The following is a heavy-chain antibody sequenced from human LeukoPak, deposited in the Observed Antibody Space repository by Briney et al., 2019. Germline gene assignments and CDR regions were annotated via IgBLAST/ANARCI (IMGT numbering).Heavy chain of an antibody. CDR3: ATDRIVETGNI. CDR1: GYTFTDHY. D-gene: IGHD1-1*01. CDR2: VDPEDGDT. Sequence: ASVKASCKASGYTFTDHYIHWVQQVPGKGPQWMGRVDPEDGDTRYAEQFQGRVTITADTSINTVYVDLSSLRSDDTAVYYCATDRIVETGNIWGQGTLVIVSS. V-gene: IGHV1-69-2*01. J-gene: IGHJ4*02.